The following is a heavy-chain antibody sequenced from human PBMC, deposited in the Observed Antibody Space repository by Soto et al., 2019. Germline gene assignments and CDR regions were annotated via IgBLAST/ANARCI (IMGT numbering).Heavy chain of an antibody. D-gene: IGHD2-21*01. J-gene: IGHJ4*02. Sequence: GGSLRLSCVASGFTFSDYGIHWVRQDPDKGLEWVAVVWFDGSIQYYGDSVKGRFTISRDNSNNTVDLQMNNLRAEDTAVYYCARVDFGGNSYCFDYWGQGTPVTVSS. CDR2: VWFDGSIQ. V-gene: IGHV3-33*01. CDR3: ARVDFGGNSYCFDY. CDR1: GFTFSDYG.